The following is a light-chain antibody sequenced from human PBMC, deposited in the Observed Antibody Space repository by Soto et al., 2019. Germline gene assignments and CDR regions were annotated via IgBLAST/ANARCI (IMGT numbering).Light chain of an antibody. V-gene: IGKV1-27*01. CDR3: QKYNSAPLT. CDR1: QGIAPY. J-gene: IGKJ4*02. Sequence: DVQMTKPPSSLSASVGDRVTITCRASQGIAPYLAWFQQKPGKVPKLLIYAASTLQSGVPSRFSGSGSGTDFTLTISSLQPEDVATYYCQKYNSAPLTFGGGTKVEIK. CDR2: AAS.